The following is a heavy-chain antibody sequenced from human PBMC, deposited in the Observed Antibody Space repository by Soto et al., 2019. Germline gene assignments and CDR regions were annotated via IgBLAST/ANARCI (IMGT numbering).Heavy chain of an antibody. CDR1: GGSVSSGSYY. D-gene: IGHD1-26*01. V-gene: IGHV4-61*01. Sequence: PSETLSLTCTASGGSVSSGSYYWSWIRQPPGKGLEWIGYIYYSGSTNYNPSLKSRVTISVDTSKNQLSLKLSSVTAADTAVYYCARDGGGSGSYYEGPYFDNWGQGTLVTVSS. J-gene: IGHJ4*02. CDR2: IYYSGST. CDR3: ARDGGGSGSYYEGPYFDN.